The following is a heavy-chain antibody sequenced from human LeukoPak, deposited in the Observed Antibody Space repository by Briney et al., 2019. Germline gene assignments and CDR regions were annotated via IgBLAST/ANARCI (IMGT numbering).Heavy chain of an antibody. V-gene: IGHV4-59*01. CDR1: GGSISSYY. J-gene: IGHJ4*02. D-gene: IGHD3-16*02. Sequence: SETLSLTCTVSGGSISSYYWSWIRQPPGKGLEWIGYIYYSGSTNYNPSLKSRVTISVGTSKNQFSLKLSSVTAADTAVYYCARARYYDYIWGSYREYYFDYWGQGTLVTVSS. CDR3: ARARYYDYIWGSYREYYFDY. CDR2: IYYSGST.